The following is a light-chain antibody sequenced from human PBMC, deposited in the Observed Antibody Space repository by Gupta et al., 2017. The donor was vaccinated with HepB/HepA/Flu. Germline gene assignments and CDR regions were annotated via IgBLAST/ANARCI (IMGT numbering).Light chain of an antibody. Sequence: QAVLTQPSSLSASPGASASLTCTLRSGINVGSYRIHWYQQKPGSPPQYLLKYKSDSDKQQGSGVPSRFSGSKDASANAGVLLISGLQSEDEADYYCMIWHSSAWVFGGGTKLTVL. V-gene: IGLV5-45*02. CDR3: MIWHSSAWV. CDR2: YKSDSDK. CDR1: SGINVGSYR. J-gene: IGLJ3*02.